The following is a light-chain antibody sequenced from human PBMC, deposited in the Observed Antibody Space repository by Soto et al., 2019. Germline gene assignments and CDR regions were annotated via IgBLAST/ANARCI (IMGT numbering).Light chain of an antibody. V-gene: IGKV1-39*01. CDR3: QQTYRTPWT. J-gene: IGKJ1*01. Sequence: EIQLTQSPSSLSASVGDRFTITFRTGQSIYTYLSWYQQKPGKAPNLLIYVASSLQSGVPSRFSGSGSGTEFTLTIRSLQPEDFATYYCQQTYRTPWTFGQGTKVDIK. CDR2: VAS. CDR1: QSIYTY.